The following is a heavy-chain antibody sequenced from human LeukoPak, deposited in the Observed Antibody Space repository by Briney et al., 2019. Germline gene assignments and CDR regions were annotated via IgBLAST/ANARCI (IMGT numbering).Heavy chain of an antibody. CDR1: GGSISSDY. D-gene: IGHD2-2*03. J-gene: IGHJ4*02. V-gene: IGHV4-4*07. CDR3: ARDGYCSSTSCYEFDY. CDR2: IYTSGNT. Sequence: SETLSLTCTVSGGSISSDYWSWIRQPAGQGLEWIGRIYTSGNTNYNPSLKSRVTMSVDTSKNQFSLKLSSVTAADTAVYYCARDGYCSSTSCYEFDYWGQGTLVTVSS.